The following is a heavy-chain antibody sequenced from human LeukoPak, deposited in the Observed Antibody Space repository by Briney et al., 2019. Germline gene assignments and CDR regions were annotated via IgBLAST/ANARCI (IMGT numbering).Heavy chain of an antibody. D-gene: IGHD3-16*01. CDR1: GFTFSGYW. CDR3: ARAPRGVYYYYYMDV. CDR2: INHDGSET. Sequence: PGGSLRLSCAASGFTFSGYWMTWVRQAPGKGLEWVANINHDGSETHYVDSVKGRFTISRDNAKNSVYLQMNSLRAEDTALYYCARAPRGVYYYYYMDVWGKGTTVTVSS. V-gene: IGHV3-7*03. J-gene: IGHJ6*03.